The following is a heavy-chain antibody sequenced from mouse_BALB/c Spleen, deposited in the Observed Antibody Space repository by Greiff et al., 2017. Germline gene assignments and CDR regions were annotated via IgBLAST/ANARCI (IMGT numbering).Heavy chain of an antibody. D-gene: IGHD2-3*01. CDR3: ARSIYDGSY. J-gene: IGHJ3*01. CDR1: GFNIKDTY. CDR2: IDPANGNT. Sequence: VQLKESGAELVKPGASVKLSCTASGFNIKDTYMHWVKQRPEQGLEWIGRIDPANGNTKYDPKFQGKATITADTSSNTAYLQLSSLTSEDTAVYYCARSIYDGSYWGQGTLVTVSA. V-gene: IGHV14-3*02.